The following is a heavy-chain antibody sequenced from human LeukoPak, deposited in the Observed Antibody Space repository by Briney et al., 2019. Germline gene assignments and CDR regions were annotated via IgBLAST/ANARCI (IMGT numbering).Heavy chain of an antibody. V-gene: IGHV3-43D*03. J-gene: IGHJ4*02. CDR2: ISWDGGST. CDR3: AKDQTRYSSGWQNPDY. Sequence: GGSLRLSCAASGFTFSSYEMHWVRQAPGKGLEWVSLISWDGGSTYYADSVKGRFTISRDNSKNSLYLQMNSLRAEDTALYYCAKDQTRYSSGWQNPDYWGQGTLVTVSS. CDR1: GFTFSSYE. D-gene: IGHD6-19*01.